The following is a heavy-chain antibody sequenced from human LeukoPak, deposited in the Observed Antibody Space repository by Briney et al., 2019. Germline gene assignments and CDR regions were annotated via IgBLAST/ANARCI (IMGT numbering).Heavy chain of an antibody. CDR2: INPNSGGT. CDR1: GYTFTGYY. J-gene: IGHJ4*02. D-gene: IGHD3-9*01. CDR3: ARDSLGYDILTGYYRFANYFDD. V-gene: IGHV1-2*02. Sequence: GASVKDSCKASGYTFTGYYMHWVRQAPGQGLEWMGWINPNSGGTNYAQKVQGRVTMTRDTSISTAYMELSRLRSDDTAVDYCARDSLGYDILTGYYRFANYFDDWGQGTLVTVSS.